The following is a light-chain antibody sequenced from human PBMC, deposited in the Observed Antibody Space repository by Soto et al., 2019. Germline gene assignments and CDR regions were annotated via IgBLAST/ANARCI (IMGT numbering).Light chain of an antibody. CDR3: QQYGSSPGT. J-gene: IGKJ1*01. V-gene: IGKV3-20*01. Sequence: EILMTQSPGTLSLSPGERVTLTCRASQNITSRYLAWYQQKPGQAPRLLFFGASIRDTGIPDRFSGSGSGTDFTLTINRLEPEDFAVYYCQQYGSSPGTFGQGTKVDI. CDR2: GAS. CDR1: QNITSRY.